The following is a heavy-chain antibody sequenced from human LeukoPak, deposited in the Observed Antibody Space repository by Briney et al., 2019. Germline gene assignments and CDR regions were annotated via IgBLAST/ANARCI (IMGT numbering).Heavy chain of an antibody. V-gene: IGHV4-39*07. CDR1: GFTFSSYE. CDR3: AKGAGGFSYYNWFDP. Sequence: PGGSLRLSCAASGFTFSSYEMNWVRQPPGKGLEWIGSIYYSGTTHYNPSLESRVTISVDTSKNQFSLKLASVTAADTAIYYCAKGAGGFSYYNWFDPWGQGTLVTVSS. CDR2: IYYSGTT. J-gene: IGHJ5*02. D-gene: IGHD5-18*01.